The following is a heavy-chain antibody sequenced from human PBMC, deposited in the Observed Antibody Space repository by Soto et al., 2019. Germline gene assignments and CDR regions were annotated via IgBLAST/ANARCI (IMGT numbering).Heavy chain of an antibody. J-gene: IGHJ4*02. D-gene: IGHD5-12*01. CDR1: GGTFSNDI. CDR3: VRVSPIGSTYSGYDGIDY. CDR2: IIPLLDIA. V-gene: IGHV1-69*02. Sequence: QVQLVQSGAEVKKPGSSVKVSCKASGGTFSNDIITWVRQAPGQGLEWMGRIIPLLDIANYAQKFQGRVTITADKSTSTAYMELNSLRSEDTAVYYCVRVSPIGSTYSGYDGIDYWGQGTLVTVSS.